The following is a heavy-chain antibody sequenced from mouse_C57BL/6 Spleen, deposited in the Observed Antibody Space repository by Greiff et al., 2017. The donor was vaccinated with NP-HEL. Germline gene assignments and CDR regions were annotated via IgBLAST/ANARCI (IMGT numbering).Heavy chain of an antibody. Sequence: VKLVESGAELVKPGASVKLSCKASGYTFTEYTIHWVKQRSGQGLEWIGWFYPGSGSIKYNEKFKDKATLTADKSSSTVYMELSRLTSEDSAVYCCARHETVIDSSDPWFAYWGQGTLVTVSA. CDR1: GYTFTEYT. CDR2: FYPGSGSI. CDR3: ARHETVIDSSDPWFAY. V-gene: IGHV1-62-2*01. J-gene: IGHJ3*01. D-gene: IGHD3-2*02.